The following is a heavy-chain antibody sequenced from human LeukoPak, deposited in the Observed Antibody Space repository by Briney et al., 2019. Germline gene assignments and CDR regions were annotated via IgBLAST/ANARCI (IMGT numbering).Heavy chain of an antibody. J-gene: IGHJ4*02. CDR1: GFTFSSYE. D-gene: IGHD1-26*01. CDR3: ARDLGATIFDFDY. Sequence: GALRLSCAASGFTFSSYEMNWVRQAPGKGLEWVSYISSSGSTIYYADSVKGRFTISRDNAKNSLYLQMNSLRVEDTAVYYCARDLGATIFDFDYWGQGTLVTVSS. V-gene: IGHV3-48*03. CDR2: ISSSGSTI.